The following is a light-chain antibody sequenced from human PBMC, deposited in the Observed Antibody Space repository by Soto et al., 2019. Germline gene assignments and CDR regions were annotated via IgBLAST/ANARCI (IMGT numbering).Light chain of an antibody. CDR1: RSDVGGYDY. CDR2: GVS. CDR3: CSYVDTDTWV. J-gene: IGLJ3*02. Sequence: QSALTQPASVSGSPGQSITISCTGTRSDVGGYDYVSWYQQYPGKAPKLMISGVSERPSGVPDRFSGSKSGNTASLTISGLQAEDEADYYCCSYVDTDTWVFGGGTKLTVL. V-gene: IGLV2-11*01.